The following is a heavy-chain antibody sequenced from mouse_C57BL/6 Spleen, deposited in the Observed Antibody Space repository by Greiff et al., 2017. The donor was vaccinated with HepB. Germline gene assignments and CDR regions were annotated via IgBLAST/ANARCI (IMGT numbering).Heavy chain of an antibody. CDR3: AIGSSYAMDY. CDR2: IDPSDSYT. V-gene: IGHV1-50*01. Sequence: QVQLQQPGAELVKPGASVKLSCKASGYTFTSYWMQWVKQRPGQGLEWIGEIDPSDSYTNYNQKFKGKATLTVDTSSSTAYMQLSSLTSEDSAVYYCAIGSSYAMDYWGQGTSVTVSS. CDR1: GYTFTSYW. D-gene: IGHD1-1*01. J-gene: IGHJ4*01.